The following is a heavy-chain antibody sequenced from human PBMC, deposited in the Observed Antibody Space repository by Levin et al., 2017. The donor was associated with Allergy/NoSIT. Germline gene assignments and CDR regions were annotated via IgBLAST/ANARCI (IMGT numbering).Heavy chain of an antibody. Sequence: ETLSLTCAASGFTFSSYAMSWVRQAPGKGLEWVSAISGVGYSAYYADSVKGRFTISRDNSENTLYLQMNSLTAEDTAVYYCAKDGSGSYGLYYFDYWGQGTLATVSS. V-gene: IGHV3-23*01. J-gene: IGHJ4*02. CDR3: AKDGSGSYGLYYFDY. CDR1: GFTFSSYA. D-gene: IGHD3-10*01. CDR2: ISGVGYSA.